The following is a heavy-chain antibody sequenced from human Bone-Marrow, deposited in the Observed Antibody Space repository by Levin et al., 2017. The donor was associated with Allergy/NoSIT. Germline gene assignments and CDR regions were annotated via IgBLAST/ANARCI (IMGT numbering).Heavy chain of an antibody. V-gene: IGHV3-33*01. D-gene: IGHD1-26*01. Sequence: GESLKISCAASGFTFSSYGMHWVRQAPGKGLEWVAVIWYDGSNKYYADSVKGRFTISRDNSKNTLFLEMNSLRVEDTAVYFCARDTYSGSYYVDYWGQGTLVTVSS. CDR1: GFTFSSYG. CDR2: IWYDGSNK. CDR3: ARDTYSGSYYVDY. J-gene: IGHJ4*02.